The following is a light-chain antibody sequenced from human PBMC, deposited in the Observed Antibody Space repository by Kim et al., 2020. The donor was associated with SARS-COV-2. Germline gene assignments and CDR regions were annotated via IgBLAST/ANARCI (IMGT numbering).Light chain of an antibody. Sequence: SPGARVTLSCRVGHSVSSTFAWYQQQPGQAPRLLIFSASTRATGVPDRFSGTGAGTEFTLTINSLQSEDFAVYYCQEYDKWPALNFGGGTKVDIK. J-gene: IGKJ4*01. CDR1: HSVSST. CDR3: QEYDKWPALN. CDR2: SAS. V-gene: IGKV3-15*01.